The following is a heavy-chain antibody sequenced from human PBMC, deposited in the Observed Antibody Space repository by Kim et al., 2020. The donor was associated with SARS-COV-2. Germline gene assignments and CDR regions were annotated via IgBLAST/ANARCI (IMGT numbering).Heavy chain of an antibody. D-gene: IGHD3-16*01. CDR2: ITAHNVVM. CDR3: AKGLQSHAYWLAIDV. CDR1: GFDFDTFA. J-gene: IGHJ6*02. V-gene: IGHV3-23*01. Sequence: GGSLRLSCEGSGFDFDTFAITWVRQAPGKGLEWVSRITAHNVVMYYANSVKGRFTASRDNSKAYLHMRGLRGEDTAIYYCAKGLQSHAYWLAIDVWAKGP.